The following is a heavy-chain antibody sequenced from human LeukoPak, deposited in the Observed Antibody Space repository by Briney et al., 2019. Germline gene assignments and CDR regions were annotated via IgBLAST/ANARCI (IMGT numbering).Heavy chain of an antibody. CDR1: GFTFTDHP. V-gene: IGHV3-69-1*01. D-gene: IGHD3-16*01. CDR2: IGGDGIA. Sequence: GGSLRLSCVASGFTFTDHPMNWVRQAPGKGLEWISYIGGDGIAFYADSVKGRFTASKDDARKSMYLQMNSLRVEDTAVYHCAEDRANWAIDDWGQGTQVTVSS. J-gene: IGHJ4*02. CDR3: AEDRANWAIDD.